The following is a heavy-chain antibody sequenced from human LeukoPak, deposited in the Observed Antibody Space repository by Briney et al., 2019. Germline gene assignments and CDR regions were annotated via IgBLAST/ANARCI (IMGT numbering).Heavy chain of an antibody. CDR2: IYYSGST. D-gene: IGHD3-10*01. V-gene: IGHV4-59*12. J-gene: IGHJ4*02. Sequence: SETLSLTCTVSGGSISSYYWSWIRQPPGKGLEWIGYIYYSGSTNYNPSLKSRVTISVDTSKNQFSLKLSSVTAADTAVYYCARDAPFTMIRGTPLWGQGTLVTVSS. CDR3: ARDAPFTMIRGTPL. CDR1: GGSISSYY.